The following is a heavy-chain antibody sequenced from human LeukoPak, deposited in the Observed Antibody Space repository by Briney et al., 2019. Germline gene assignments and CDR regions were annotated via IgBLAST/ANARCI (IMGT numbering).Heavy chain of an antibody. V-gene: IGHV3-30-3*01. CDR2: ISYDGSNK. Sequence: QPGGSLRLSCAASGVTFSSYAMHWVRQPPGKGLEWGAVISYDGSNKYYADSVKGRFTISRDNSKKTLYLQMNSLRAEDTAVYYCARDEIVVVISFSAFDIWGHGTMVTVSS. D-gene: IGHD3-22*01. CDR1: GVTFSSYA. CDR3: ARDEIVVVISFSAFDI. J-gene: IGHJ3*02.